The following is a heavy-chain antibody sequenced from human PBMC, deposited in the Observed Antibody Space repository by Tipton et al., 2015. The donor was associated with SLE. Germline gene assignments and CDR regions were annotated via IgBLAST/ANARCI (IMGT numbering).Heavy chain of an antibody. Sequence: SLRLSCAAPGFTFSSYAMSWVRQAPGKGLEWVSVIYSGGSTYYADSVKGRFTISRDNSKNTVFLQMNSLRAEDTAVYYCAKGGPGPWGQGTQVTVSS. V-gene: IGHV3-23*03. CDR3: AKGGPGP. CDR1: GFTFSSYA. J-gene: IGHJ5*02. CDR2: IYSGGST.